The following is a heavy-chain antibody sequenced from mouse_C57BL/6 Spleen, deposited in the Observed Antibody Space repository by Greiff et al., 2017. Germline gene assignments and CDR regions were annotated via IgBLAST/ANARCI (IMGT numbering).Heavy chain of an antibody. Sequence: QVQLQQPGAELVRPGSSVKLSCKASGYTFTSYWMHWVKQRPIQGLEWIGNIDPSDSETHYNQKFKDKATLTVDKSSSTAYMQLSSLTSEDSAVYSCARSWNSNYDAWFAYWGQGTLVTVSS. CDR1: GYTFTSYW. J-gene: IGHJ3*01. D-gene: IGHD2-5*01. CDR2: IDPSDSET. CDR3: ARSWNSNYDAWFAY. V-gene: IGHV1-52*01.